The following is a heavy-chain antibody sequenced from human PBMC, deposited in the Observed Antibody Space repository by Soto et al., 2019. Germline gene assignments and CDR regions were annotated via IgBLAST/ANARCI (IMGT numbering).Heavy chain of an antibody. CDR3: ARGSPWDY. Sequence: PXETLSLTRAVVGCSISSCGYSLSWIRQPPGKGLEWIGYIYHSGSTYYNPSLKSRVTISVDRSKNQFSLKLSSVTAADTAVYYCARGSPWDYWGQGTRVTVSS. V-gene: IGHV4-30-2*01. J-gene: IGHJ4*02. D-gene: IGHD2-15*01. CDR2: IYHSGST. CDR1: GCSISSCGYS.